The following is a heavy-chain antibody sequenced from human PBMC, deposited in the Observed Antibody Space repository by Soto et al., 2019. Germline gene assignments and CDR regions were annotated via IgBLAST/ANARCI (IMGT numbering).Heavy chain of an antibody. CDR1: GFTFSSYS. CDR3: ARAGELAAAGVSQH. Sequence: EVQLVESGGGLVKPGGSLRLSCAASGFTFSSYSMNWVRQAPGKGLEWVSSISSSSSYIYYADSVKGRFTISRDNAKNSPYLQINSLRAEDTAVYYCARAGELAAAGVSQHCGQRTLVTVFS. CDR2: ISSSSSYI. D-gene: IGHD6-13*01. J-gene: IGHJ1*01. V-gene: IGHV3-21*01.